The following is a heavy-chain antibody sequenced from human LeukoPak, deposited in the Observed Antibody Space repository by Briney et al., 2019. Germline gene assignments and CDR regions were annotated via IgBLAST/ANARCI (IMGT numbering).Heavy chain of an antibody. J-gene: IGHJ4*02. CDR2: IYESGSI. CDR3: ARDLYDHDSSGYYEF. V-gene: IGHV4-59*01. CDR1: GGSISGYY. Sequence: PSETLSLTCTVSGGSISGYYWSWIRQPPGKALEWIGYIYESGSIDYNPSLKSRVTISRDTSKNQISLKLTSVTTADTAVYYCARDLYDHDSSGYYEFWGQGTLVTVSS. D-gene: IGHD3-22*01.